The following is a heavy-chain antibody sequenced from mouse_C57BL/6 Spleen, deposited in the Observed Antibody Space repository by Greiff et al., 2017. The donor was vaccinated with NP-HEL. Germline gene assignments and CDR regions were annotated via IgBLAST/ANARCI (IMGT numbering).Heavy chain of an antibody. CDR1: GYAFSSSW. CDR2: IYPGDGDT. V-gene: IGHV1-82*01. CDR3: ARSAYLDY. J-gene: IGHJ2*01. D-gene: IGHD1-2*01. Sequence: QVQLQQSGPELVKPGASVKISCKASGYAFSSSWMNWVKQRPGKGLEWIGRIYPGDGDTNYNGKFKGKATLTADKSSSTAYMQLSSLTSEDSAVYFCARSAYLDYWGQGTTLTVSS.